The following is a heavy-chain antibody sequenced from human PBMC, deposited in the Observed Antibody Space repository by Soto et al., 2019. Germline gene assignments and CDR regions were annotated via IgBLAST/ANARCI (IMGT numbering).Heavy chain of an antibody. Sequence: EVQLVESGGGLVKPGESLRLSCAASDLSFSNAYINWVRKAPGKGLEWVGRIKSKTDGGTIDYAAPVKGRFIISRDDSGNTVYLQMNSLKTEDTAVYYCTTRGALGYWGQGTLVTVSS. CDR1: DLSFSNAY. CDR2: IKSKTDGGTI. J-gene: IGHJ4*02. CDR3: TTRGALGY. V-gene: IGHV3-15*07. D-gene: IGHD2-15*01.